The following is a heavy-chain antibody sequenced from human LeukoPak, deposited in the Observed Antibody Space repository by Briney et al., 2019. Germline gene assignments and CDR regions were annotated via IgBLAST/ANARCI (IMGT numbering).Heavy chain of an antibody. CDR1: GGTFSSYA. CDR3: ARVYYYDSSGHNWLDP. CDR2: IIPIFGTA. D-gene: IGHD3-22*01. V-gene: IGHV1-69*13. Sequence: SVKVSCKASGGTFSSYAISWVRQAPGQGLEWMGGIIPIFGTANYAQKFQGRVTITADESTSTAYMELRSLRSDDTAVYYCARVYYYDSSGHNWLDPWGQGTLVTVSS. J-gene: IGHJ5*02.